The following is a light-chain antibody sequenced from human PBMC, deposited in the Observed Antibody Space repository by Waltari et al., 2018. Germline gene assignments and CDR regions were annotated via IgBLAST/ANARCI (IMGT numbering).Light chain of an antibody. CDR2: EVN. Sequence: QSALPQPPSVSGSPGPSVTISCTGTRTDVGSYTPVSWYQQPPGSAPKVIIYEVNKRPSGVPDRFSGSKSGNTASLTISGLQPEDEADYYCSSYTSSTTLVFGGGTSLTVL. V-gene: IGLV2-18*02. CDR3: SSYTSSTTLV. CDR1: RTDVGSYTP. J-gene: IGLJ3*02.